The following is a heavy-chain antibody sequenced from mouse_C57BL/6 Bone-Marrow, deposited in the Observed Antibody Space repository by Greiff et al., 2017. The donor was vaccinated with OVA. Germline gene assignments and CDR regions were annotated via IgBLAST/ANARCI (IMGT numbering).Heavy chain of an antibody. CDR1: GFTFSDYY. J-gene: IGHJ3*01. V-gene: IGHV5-12*01. Sequence: EVQLQESGGGLVQPGGSLKLSCAASGFTFSDYYMYWVRQTPEKRLEWVAYISNGGGSTYYPDTVKGRFTISRDNAKNTLYLQMSRLKSEDTAMYYCARLDGAWFAYWGQGTLVTVSA. D-gene: IGHD2-3*01. CDR3: ARLDGAWFAY. CDR2: ISNGGGST.